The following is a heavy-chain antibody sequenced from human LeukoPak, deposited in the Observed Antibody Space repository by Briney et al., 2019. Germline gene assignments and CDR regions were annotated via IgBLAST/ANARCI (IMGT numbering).Heavy chain of an antibody. CDR1: AFTFSSYW. Sequence: GGSLRLSCAGSAFTFSSYWMSWVRQAPGKGPEWVANIKDDGSEKYYLDSVKGRFTISRDNSKNTLYLQMNSLRAEDTAVYYCARDQPGQQLDWGQGTLVTVSS. J-gene: IGHJ4*02. CDR2: IKDDGSEK. D-gene: IGHD6-13*01. V-gene: IGHV3-7*01. CDR3: ARDQPGQQLD.